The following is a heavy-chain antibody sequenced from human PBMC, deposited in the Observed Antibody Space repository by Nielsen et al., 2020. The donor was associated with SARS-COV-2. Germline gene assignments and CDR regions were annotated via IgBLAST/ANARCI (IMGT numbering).Heavy chain of an antibody. CDR3: AKVVSGYFQH. Sequence: GGSLRLSCSASGFTFSSYAMHWVRQAPGKGLEYVSAISSNGGSTYYADSVKGKFTISRDNSKNTLYLQMNSLRAEDTAVYYCAKVVSGYFQHWGQGTLVTVSS. V-gene: IGHV3-64*04. D-gene: IGHD3-10*01. J-gene: IGHJ1*01. CDR1: GFTFSSYA. CDR2: ISSNGGST.